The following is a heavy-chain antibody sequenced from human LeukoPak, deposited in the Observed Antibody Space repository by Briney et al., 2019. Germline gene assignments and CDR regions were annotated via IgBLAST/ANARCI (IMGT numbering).Heavy chain of an antibody. J-gene: IGHJ4*02. Sequence: GGSLRLSCAASGFTFSSSAMSWVRQALGKGLEWVSGISGSGGGSSTYYADSVKGRFTISRDNSKNTLYVRMNSLRAEDTAVYYCAKSGYNRFDYWGQGTLVTVSS. CDR2: ISGSGGGSST. V-gene: IGHV3-23*01. D-gene: IGHD5-24*01. CDR1: GFTFSSSA. CDR3: AKSGYNRFDY.